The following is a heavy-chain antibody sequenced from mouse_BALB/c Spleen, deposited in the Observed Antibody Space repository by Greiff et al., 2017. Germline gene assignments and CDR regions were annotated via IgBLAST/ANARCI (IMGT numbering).Heavy chain of an antibody. D-gene: IGHD1-1*01. V-gene: IGHV5-9-4*01. Sequence: EVKLVESGGGLVKPGGSLKLSCAASGFTFSSYAMSWVRQSPEKRLEWVAEISSGGSYTYYPDTVTGRFTISRDNAKNTLYLEMSSLRSEDTAMYYCARDSYYGSFDYWGQGTTLTVSS. CDR3: ARDSYYGSFDY. J-gene: IGHJ2*01. CDR1: GFTFSSYA. CDR2: ISSGGSYT.